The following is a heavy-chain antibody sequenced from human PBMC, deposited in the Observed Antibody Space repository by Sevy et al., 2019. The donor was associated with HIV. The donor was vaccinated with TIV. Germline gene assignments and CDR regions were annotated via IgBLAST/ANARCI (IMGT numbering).Heavy chain of an antibody. V-gene: IGHV1-24*01. J-gene: IGHJ4*02. D-gene: IGHD3-22*01. CDR2: FDPEDGER. Sequence: ASVKVSCKVSGKSLTRLSTHWVRQAPGKGLEWMGSFDPEDGERIYAHKFQVRGTMSEDTSTDTASMDLSSLRSDDTGVYYYAATQEYYYDNSGYFDYWGQGTLVTVSS. CDR1: GKSLTRLS. CDR3: AATQEYYYDNSGYFDY.